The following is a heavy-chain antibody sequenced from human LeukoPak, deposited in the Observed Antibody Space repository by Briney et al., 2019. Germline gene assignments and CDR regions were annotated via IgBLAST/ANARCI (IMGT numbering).Heavy chain of an antibody. D-gene: IGHD4-17*01. CDR3: ARSDYGDYVGY. V-gene: IGHV3-33*01. CDR2: IWYDGSNK. Sequence: AGGSLRLSCATSGFTFSNYGMHWVRQAPGKGLEWVAVIWYDGSNKYYADSVKGRFTISRDNSKNTPYLQMNSLRAEDTAVYYCARSDYGDYVGYWGQGTLVTVSS. J-gene: IGHJ4*02. CDR1: GFTFSNYG.